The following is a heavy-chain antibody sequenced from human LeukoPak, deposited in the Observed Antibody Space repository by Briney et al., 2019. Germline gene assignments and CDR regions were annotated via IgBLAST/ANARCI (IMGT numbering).Heavy chain of an antibody. J-gene: IGHJ4*02. Sequence: GGSLRLSCAASGFSVSAYYMNWVRQAPGKGLEWVSYISSSGSTIYYADSVKGRFTISRDNAKNSLYLQMNSLRAEDTAVYYCARDSTYYDYVWGRNYFDYWGQGTLVTVSS. CDR1: GFSVSAYY. CDR3: ARDSTYYDYVWGRNYFDY. V-gene: IGHV3-11*04. CDR2: ISSSGSTI. D-gene: IGHD3-16*01.